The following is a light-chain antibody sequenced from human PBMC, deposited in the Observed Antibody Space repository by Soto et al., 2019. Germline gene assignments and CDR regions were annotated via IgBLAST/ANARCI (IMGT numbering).Light chain of an antibody. V-gene: IGKV3-20*01. CDR2: GAS. CDR1: QSVSSSY. CDR3: QQYGSSPTT. J-gene: IGKJ1*01. Sequence: EIVLTQSPGTLSLSPGERATLXXRASQSVSSSYLAWYQQKPGQAPRLLIYGASSRATGIPDRFSGSGSGTDFTLTISRLEPEDFAVYYCQQYGSSPTTFGQGTKVEIK.